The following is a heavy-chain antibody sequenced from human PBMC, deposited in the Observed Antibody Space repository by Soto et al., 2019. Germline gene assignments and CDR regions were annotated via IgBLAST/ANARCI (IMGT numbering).Heavy chain of an antibody. D-gene: IGHD6-19*01. CDR3: ARGPNSRCWYDHLDY. J-gene: IGHJ4*02. CDR1: GGTFSSYT. CDR2: IIPILGIA. V-gene: IGHV1-69*02. Sequence: QVQLVQSGAEVKKPGSSVKVSCKASGGTFSSYTISWVRQAPGQGLEWMGRIIPILGIANYAQKFQGRVTITADKSTSTAYMELSSLRSEDTAVYYCARGPNSRCWYDHLDYWGQGTLVTVSS.